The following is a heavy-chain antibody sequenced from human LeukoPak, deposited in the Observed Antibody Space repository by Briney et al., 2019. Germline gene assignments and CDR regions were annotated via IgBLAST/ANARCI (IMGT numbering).Heavy chain of an antibody. J-gene: IGHJ4*02. D-gene: IGHD3-10*01. CDR2: IIPILGIA. CDR3: AREVGLYGSGSYSFITFDY. CDR1: GGTFSSYA. Sequence: GSSVKVSCKASGGTFSSYAISWVRQAPGQGLEWMGRIIPILGIANYAQKFQGRVTITADKSTSTAYMELSSLRSEDTAVYYCAREVGLYGSGSYSFITFDYWGQGTLVTVSS. V-gene: IGHV1-69*04.